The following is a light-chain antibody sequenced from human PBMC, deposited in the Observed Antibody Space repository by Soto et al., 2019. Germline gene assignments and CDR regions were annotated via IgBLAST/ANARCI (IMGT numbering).Light chain of an antibody. CDR1: QSVSSSY. CDR2: GAS. Sequence: EIVLTQSPGTLSLSQGERATLSCRARQSVSSSYLAWYQQNPGQAPRLLMYGASSRATGIPDRFSGSGSGTDFTLTISRLEPEDFAVYYCQQYGSSPTWTFGQGTNVDI. CDR3: QQYGSSPTWT. V-gene: IGKV3-20*01. J-gene: IGKJ1*01.